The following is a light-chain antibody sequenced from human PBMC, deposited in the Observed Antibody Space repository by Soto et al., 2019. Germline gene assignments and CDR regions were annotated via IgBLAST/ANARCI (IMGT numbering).Light chain of an antibody. Sequence: EIVMAQSPATLSVSPGEGATLSCRASQNIGTRLVWFQQKPGQAPRVDIYDASTRPNGIPARFSGSGSGTEFTLPISSLRSEDFAVYYCQPDNAWPPVYTFGQGTKVE. CDR1: QNIGTR. J-gene: IGKJ2*01. CDR2: DAS. CDR3: QPDNAWPPVYT. V-gene: IGKV3-15*01.